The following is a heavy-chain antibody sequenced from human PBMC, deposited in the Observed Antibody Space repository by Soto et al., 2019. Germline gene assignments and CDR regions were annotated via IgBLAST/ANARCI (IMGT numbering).Heavy chain of an antibody. V-gene: IGHV3-23*01. CDR2: ISGNGGDYT. CDR1: GCTFSTYA. D-gene: IGHD2-2*01. J-gene: IGHJ4*02. Sequence: VQLLESGGGLVQPGGSLRLSCAASGCTFSTYAMSWVRQAPRKGLEWVSAISGNGGDYTYYADSVKGRFTISRDNSKNTLYLQMNSLRAEDTAVYYCVPLCRYCSTTTPSWGQGTLVTVSS. CDR3: VPLCRYCSTTTPS.